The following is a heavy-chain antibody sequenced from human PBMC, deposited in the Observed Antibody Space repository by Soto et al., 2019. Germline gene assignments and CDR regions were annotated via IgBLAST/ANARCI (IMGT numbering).Heavy chain of an antibody. V-gene: IGHV3-23*01. Sequence: GGSLRLSCAASGLTFSSYAMSWVRQAPGKGLEWVSAISGSGGSTYDAHSVRGRFTISRDNSKNTLYLQMNSPRAEDTAVYYCAKVLPLGPPRRESYYYMDVWGKGTTVTVFS. CDR3: AKVLPLGPPRRESYYYMDV. J-gene: IGHJ6*03. CDR1: GLTFSSYA. D-gene: IGHD7-27*01. CDR2: ISGSGGST.